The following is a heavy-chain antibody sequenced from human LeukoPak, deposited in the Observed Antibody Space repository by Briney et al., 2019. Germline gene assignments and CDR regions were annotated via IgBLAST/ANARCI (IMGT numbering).Heavy chain of an antibody. J-gene: IGHJ4*02. CDR1: GFIFSNFW. Sequence: GGSLRLSCAASGFIFSNFWMGWARQGPEKGLQWVASINRDGSEKHPVDSVKGRFTISRDNAKNSVYLQMSGLTVEDTAVYYCVRDVEIWGQGTLVTVSS. D-gene: IGHD5-24*01. CDR3: VRDVEI. V-gene: IGHV3-7*01. CDR2: INRDGSEK.